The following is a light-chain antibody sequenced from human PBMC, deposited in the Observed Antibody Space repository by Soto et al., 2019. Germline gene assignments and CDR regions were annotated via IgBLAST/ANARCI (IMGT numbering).Light chain of an antibody. CDR3: QQYKSYFPA. CDR2: DAS. Sequence: DIQMTQSPSTLSASIGDRVTITCRARESISRWLAWYQQRPGKAPKVLIFDASSLESGVPPRFSGSGSGTEFTLTISSMQPDDFATYYCQQYKSYFPAFGQGTTVEIK. J-gene: IGKJ1*01. CDR1: ESISRW. V-gene: IGKV1-5*01.